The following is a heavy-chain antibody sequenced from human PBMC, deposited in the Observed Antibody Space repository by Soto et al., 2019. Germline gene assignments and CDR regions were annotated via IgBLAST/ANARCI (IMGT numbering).Heavy chain of an antibody. CDR2: INAGNGNT. V-gene: IGHV1-3*01. Sequence: GASVKVSCKASGYTFTSYAMHWVRQAPGQRLEWMGWINAGNGNTKYSQKFQGRVTITRDTSASTAYMELSSLRSEDTAVCYCARVPVKTHNYYYYGMDVWGQGTTVTSP. J-gene: IGHJ6*02. CDR1: GYTFTSYA. CDR3: ARVPVKTHNYYYYGMDV.